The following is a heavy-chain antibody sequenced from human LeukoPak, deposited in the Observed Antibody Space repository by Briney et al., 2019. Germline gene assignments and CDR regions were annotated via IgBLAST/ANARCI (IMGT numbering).Heavy chain of an antibody. CDR1: GASVSSNSVT. D-gene: IGHD2-2*01. Sequence: SQTLSLTCAISGASVSSNSVTWNWIRQSPSRGLEWLGRTYYRSTWYNDYAVSVRGRITVNPDTSKNQFSLHLNSVTPEDTAVYYCARRLTQYDCFDPWGQGILVTVSS. V-gene: IGHV6-1*01. J-gene: IGHJ5*02. CDR2: TYYRSTWYN. CDR3: ARRLTQYDCFDP.